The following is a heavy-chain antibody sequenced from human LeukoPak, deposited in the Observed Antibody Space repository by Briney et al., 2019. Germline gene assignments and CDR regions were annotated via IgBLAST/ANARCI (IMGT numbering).Heavy chain of an antibody. Sequence: GGSLRLSCAASGFTFSNYWMTWVRQAPGKGLEWVANIKQDGSEKSYVDSVKGRLAISRDNAKNSPYLQMNSLRAEDTAVYYCARVWVTTRPDYWGQGTLVTVSS. J-gene: IGHJ4*02. CDR1: GFTFSNYW. CDR2: IKQDGSEK. D-gene: IGHD4-17*01. V-gene: IGHV3-7*03. CDR3: ARVWVTTRPDY.